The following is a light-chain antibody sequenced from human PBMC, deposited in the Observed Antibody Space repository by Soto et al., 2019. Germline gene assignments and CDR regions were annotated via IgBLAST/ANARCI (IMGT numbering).Light chain of an antibody. Sequence: DIQMTQSPSTLSASVGDRVTITCRASQSISSWLTWYQQKAGQAPNLLIYKASIVESGVPSRFSGSGSGTEFTLTISSLQPDDSAIYYCQQYSYFATFGQGTRVEVK. V-gene: IGKV1-5*03. CDR1: QSISSW. J-gene: IGKJ1*01. CDR3: QQYSYFAT. CDR2: KAS.